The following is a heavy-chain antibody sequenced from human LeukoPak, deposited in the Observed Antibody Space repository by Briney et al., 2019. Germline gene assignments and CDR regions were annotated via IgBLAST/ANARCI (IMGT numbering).Heavy chain of an antibody. CDR3: ARHRDCSSTSCYTPNDAFDI. D-gene: IGHD2-2*02. Sequence: GASLKIYCKGSGYRFTSYWIDWVGQLRGKGMKDMGIIYPSDSDTRYSPSFQGQVTISAYKYISTAYLQWSSLKASDTAMYYCARHRDCSSTSCYTPNDAFDIWGQGTMVTVSS. J-gene: IGHJ3*02. CDR2: IYPSDSDT. V-gene: IGHV5-51*01. CDR1: GYRFTSYW.